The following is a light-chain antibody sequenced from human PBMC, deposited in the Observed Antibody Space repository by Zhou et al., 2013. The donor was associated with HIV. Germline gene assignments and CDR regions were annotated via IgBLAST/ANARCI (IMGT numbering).Light chain of an antibody. CDR3: QQYGSSLRT. CDR1: QRVSSNF. J-gene: IGKJ2*01. Sequence: EIVLTQSPGTLSLSPGERATLSCRASQRVSSNFLAWYQQKPGQAPRLLISGASSRATGIPDRFSGSGSGTDFTLTISRLEPEDFAVYYCQQYGSSLRTFGQGTKLEIK. CDR2: GAS. V-gene: IGKV3-20*01.